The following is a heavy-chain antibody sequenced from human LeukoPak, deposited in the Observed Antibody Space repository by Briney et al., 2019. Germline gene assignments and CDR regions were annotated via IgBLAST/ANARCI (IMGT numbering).Heavy chain of an antibody. V-gene: IGHV3-20*04. CDR1: GFTFDDYG. CDR3: AKDWIERGYCSSTSCSTP. Sequence: PGGSLRLSCAASGFTFDDYGMSWVRQAPGKGLEWVSGINWNGGSTGYADSVKGRFTISRDNSKNTLYLQMNSLRAEDTAVYYCAKDWIERGYCSSTSCSTPWGQGTLVTVSS. CDR2: INWNGGST. D-gene: IGHD2-2*01. J-gene: IGHJ5*02.